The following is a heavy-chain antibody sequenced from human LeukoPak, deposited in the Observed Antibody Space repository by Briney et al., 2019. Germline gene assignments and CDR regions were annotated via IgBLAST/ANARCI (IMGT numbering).Heavy chain of an antibody. CDR3: AIHTIGYYPRSHYGMDV. CDR2: IYYSGST. V-gene: IGHV4-59*08. D-gene: IGHD3-3*01. J-gene: IGHJ6*02. Sequence: SETLSLTFTVHGRSINMYYWGWIRQPPGKGLEWIGYIYYSGSTNYNPSLKSRVTKSVDTSKNYFSLKLTSVTAADTAVYHCAIHTIGYYPRSHYGMDVWGQGTTVTVS. CDR1: GRSINMYY.